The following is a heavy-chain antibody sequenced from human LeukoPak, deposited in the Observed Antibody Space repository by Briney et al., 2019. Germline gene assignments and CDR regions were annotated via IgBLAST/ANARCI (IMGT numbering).Heavy chain of an antibody. CDR3: AKDAVTVATPYFDF. J-gene: IGHJ4*02. D-gene: IGHD4-11*01. CDR2: INLNSGGT. CDR1: GFTFTGYY. V-gene: IGHV1-2*02. Sequence: ASVKVSCKTSGFTFTGYYVHWVRQAPGQGLEWMGWINLNSGGTTYTQNFQGRVTMTRDTSISTAYMELSRLRSDDTAVYFCAKDAVTVATPYFDFWGQGTLVTVSS.